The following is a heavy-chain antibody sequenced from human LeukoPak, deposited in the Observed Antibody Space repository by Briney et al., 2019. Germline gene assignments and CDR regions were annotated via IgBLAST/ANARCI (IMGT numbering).Heavy chain of an antibody. V-gene: IGHV3-30-3*01. J-gene: IGHJ4*02. CDR3: AKDQNTVATAPFDY. Sequence: PGGSLRLSCAASGFTFSSYAMHWVRQAPGKGLEWVAVISYDGSNKYYADSMKGRFTISRDNSKNTLYLQMNSLRAEDTAVYYCAKDQNTVATAPFDYWGQGTLVTVSS. D-gene: IGHD4-17*01. CDR1: GFTFSSYA. CDR2: ISYDGSNK.